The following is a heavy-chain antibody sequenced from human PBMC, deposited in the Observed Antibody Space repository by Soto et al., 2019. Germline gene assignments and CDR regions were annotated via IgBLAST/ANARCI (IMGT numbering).Heavy chain of an antibody. D-gene: IGHD2-2*01. Sequence: GGSLRLSCAASGFTFSSYAMHWVRQAPGKGLEWVAVISYDGSNKYYADSVKGRFTISRDNSKNTLYLQMNSLRAEDTAVYYCARERGGSELVPVPHIDYWGQGTLVTVSS. CDR2: ISYDGSNK. CDR1: GFTFSSYA. CDR3: ARERGGSELVPVPHIDY. J-gene: IGHJ4*02. V-gene: IGHV3-30-3*01.